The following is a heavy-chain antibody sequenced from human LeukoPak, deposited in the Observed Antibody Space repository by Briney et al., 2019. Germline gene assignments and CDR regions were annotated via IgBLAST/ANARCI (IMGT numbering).Heavy chain of an antibody. Sequence: GGSLRLSCAASGITFSSYSMNWVRQAPGKGLEWVSYISSSSSTIYYADSVKGRFTISRDNAKNSLYLQMNSLRAEDTAVYYCAIAAPDSSSWYHDAFDIWGQGTMVTVSS. CDR1: GITFSSYS. J-gene: IGHJ3*02. D-gene: IGHD6-13*01. CDR2: ISSSSSTI. V-gene: IGHV3-48*04. CDR3: AIAAPDSSSWYHDAFDI.